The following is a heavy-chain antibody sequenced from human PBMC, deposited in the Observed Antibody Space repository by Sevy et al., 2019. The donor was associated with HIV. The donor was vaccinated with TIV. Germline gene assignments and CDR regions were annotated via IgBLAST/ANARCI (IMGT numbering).Heavy chain of an antibody. Sequence: GVSLRLSCAASGFTFSTYWMFWVRQAPGKGLVWVSRINTDSRITTYADSVKGRFTISRDNAKNTVYLQMNSLRADDTAMYYCARDQDGGPVFTPGDGFDFWGQGTLVTVSS. CDR2: INTDSRIT. D-gene: IGHD3-16*01. V-gene: IGHV3-74*01. CDR3: ARDQDGGPVFTPGDGFDF. J-gene: IGHJ3*01. CDR1: GFTFSTYW.